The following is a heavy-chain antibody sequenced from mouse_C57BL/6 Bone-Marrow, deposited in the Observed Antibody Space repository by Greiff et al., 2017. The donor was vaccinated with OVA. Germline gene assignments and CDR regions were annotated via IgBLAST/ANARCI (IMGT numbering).Heavy chain of an antibody. V-gene: IGHV3-6*01. D-gene: IGHD1-1*01. J-gene: IGHJ3*01. CDR1: GYSITSGYY. CDR2: ISYDGSN. CDR3: AREGYYYGSSAAWFAY. Sequence: EVQLQESGPGLVKPSQSLSLTCSVTGYSITSGYYWNWIRQFPGNKLEWMGYISYDGSNNYNPSLKNRISITRDTSKNQFFLKLNSVTTEDTATYYCAREGYYYGSSAAWFAYWGQGTLVTVSA.